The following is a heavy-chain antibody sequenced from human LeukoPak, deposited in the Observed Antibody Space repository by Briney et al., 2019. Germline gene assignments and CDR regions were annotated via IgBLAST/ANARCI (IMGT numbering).Heavy chain of an antibody. V-gene: IGHV1-69*01. CDR1: GGTFSSYA. D-gene: IGHD3-22*01. J-gene: IGHJ5*02. CDR2: IIPIFGTA. Sequence: SVKVSCKASGGTFSSYAISWVRQAPGQGLEWMGGIIPIFGTANYAQKFQGRVTITADESTSTAYMELSSLRSEDTAVYYCARDPHYYYDSSGYNWFDPWGQGTLVTVSS. CDR3: ARDPHYYYDSSGYNWFDP.